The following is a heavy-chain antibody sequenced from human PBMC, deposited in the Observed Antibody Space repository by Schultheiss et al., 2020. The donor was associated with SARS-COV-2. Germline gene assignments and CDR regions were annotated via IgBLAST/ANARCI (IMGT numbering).Heavy chain of an antibody. CDR3: ARRRGQLLGNDFDY. J-gene: IGHJ4*02. D-gene: IGHD2-2*01. CDR2: IYYSGST. V-gene: IGHV4-59*12. Sequence: SETLSLTCTVSGGSISSYYWSWIRQPPGKGLEWIGHIYYSGSTNYNPSLKSRVTISVDTSKNQFSLKLSSVTAADTAVYYCARRRGQLLGNDFDYWGQGTLVTVSS. CDR1: GGSISSYY.